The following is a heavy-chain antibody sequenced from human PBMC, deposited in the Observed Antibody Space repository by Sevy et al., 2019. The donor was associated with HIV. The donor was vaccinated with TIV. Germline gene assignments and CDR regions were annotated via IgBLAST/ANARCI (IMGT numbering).Heavy chain of an antibody. CDR3: ARDVAPSSGYYHYYFDY. J-gene: IGHJ4*02. Sequence: ASVKVSCKASGYTFTGYYMHWVRQAPGQGLEWMGWINPNSGGTNYAQKFQGRVTMTRDTSISTAYMELSRLRSDDTAVYYCARDVAPSSGYYHYYFDYWGQGTLVIVSS. D-gene: IGHD3-22*01. CDR1: GYTFTGYY. CDR2: INPNSGGT. V-gene: IGHV1-2*02.